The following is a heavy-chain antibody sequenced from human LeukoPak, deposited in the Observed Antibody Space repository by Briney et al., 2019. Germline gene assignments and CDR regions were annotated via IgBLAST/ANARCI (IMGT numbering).Heavy chain of an antibody. V-gene: IGHV3-30*18. CDR2: ISYDGSNK. CDR3: AKGPTYYYDSSGYYHDAFDI. J-gene: IGHJ3*02. CDR1: GFTFSSYG. Sequence: GGSLRLSCAASGFTFSSYGMHWVRQAPGKGLEWVAVISYDGSNKYYADSVKGRFTISRDNSKNTLYLQMNSLRAEDTAVYYCAKGPTYYYDSSGYYHDAFDIRGQGTMVTVSS. D-gene: IGHD3-22*01.